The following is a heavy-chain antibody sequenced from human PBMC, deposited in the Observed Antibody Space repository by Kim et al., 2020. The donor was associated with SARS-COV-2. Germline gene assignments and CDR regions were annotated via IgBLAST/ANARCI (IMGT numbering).Heavy chain of an antibody. CDR3: AREAKRSSGSYYPHRIIDY. J-gene: IGHJ4*02. D-gene: IGHD3-10*01. Sequence: SRVTISVETSKNQFSLKLSSVTAADTAVYYCAREAKRSSGSYYPHRIIDYWGQGTLVTVSS. V-gene: IGHV4-31*02.